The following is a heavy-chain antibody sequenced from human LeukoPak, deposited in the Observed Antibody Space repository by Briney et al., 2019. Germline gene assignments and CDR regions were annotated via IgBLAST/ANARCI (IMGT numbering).Heavy chain of an antibody. V-gene: IGHV4-59*01. CDR1: GGSISSYY. D-gene: IGHD1-26*01. CDR2: IYYSGST. CDR3: ARDRISGSPFVFDY. Sequence: ASETLSLTCTVSGGSISSYYWSWIRQPPGKGLGWIGYIYYSGSTNYNPSLKSRVTISVDTSKNQFSLKLSSVTAADTAVYYCARDRISGSPFVFDYWGQGTLVTVSS. J-gene: IGHJ4*02.